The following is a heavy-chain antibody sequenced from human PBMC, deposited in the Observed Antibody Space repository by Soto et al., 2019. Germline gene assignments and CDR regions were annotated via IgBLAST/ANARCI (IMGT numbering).Heavy chain of an antibody. V-gene: IGHV3-48*01. CDR1: GFTFSRYA. CDR2: INHDSGTI. J-gene: IGHJ4*02. D-gene: IGHD5-12*01. CDR3: ATDRGYTGYDFAY. Sequence: EVQLVESGGGLVQPGGSLRLSCAASGFTFSRYAMNWIRQAPGKGLEWVSYINHDSGTIYYADSVKGRFTISRDNANNLLSLQMNSLRAEDTAVYYCATDRGYTGYDFAYWGQGTLVTVSS.